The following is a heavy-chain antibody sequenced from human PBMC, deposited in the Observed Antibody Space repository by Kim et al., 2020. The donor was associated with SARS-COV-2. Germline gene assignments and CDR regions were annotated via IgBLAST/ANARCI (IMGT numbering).Heavy chain of an antibody. CDR2: IISSGSIT. V-gene: IGHV3-23*05. Sequence: GGSLRLSCVASGFTIDIHAMTWVRQAPGKGLEWVSSIISSGSITYYADSVKGRFTISRDNSKNTVYMEMNSLRVEDTAVYYCVRGGQHPDWWGQGTPVTVSS. CDR3: VRGGQHPDW. CDR1: GFTIDIHA. J-gene: IGHJ4*02. D-gene: IGHD3-9*01.